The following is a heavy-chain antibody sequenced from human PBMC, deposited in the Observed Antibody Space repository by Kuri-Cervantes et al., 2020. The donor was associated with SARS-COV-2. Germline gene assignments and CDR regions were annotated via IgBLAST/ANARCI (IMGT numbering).Heavy chain of an antibody. CDR3: VKGGARITNSGVVIANWFDP. Sequence: GSLRLSCNVSGDPISYYYWNWIRQPPGKGLEWIGSVHYSGGTTYNPSLKSRVTISVDTSKNQFSPKLSSVTAADTAVYYCVKGGARITNSGVVIANWFDPWGQGTLVTVSS. D-gene: IGHD3-3*01. V-gene: IGHV4-59*12. CDR1: GDPISYYY. CDR2: VHYSGGT. J-gene: IGHJ5*02.